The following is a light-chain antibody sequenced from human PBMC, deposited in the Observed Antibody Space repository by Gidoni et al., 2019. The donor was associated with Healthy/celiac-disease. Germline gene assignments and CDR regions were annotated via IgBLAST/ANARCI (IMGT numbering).Light chain of an antibody. CDR1: QSIGSN. Sequence: IVLTQSPDLQSVTPKEKGTLTCRASQSIGSNLPWYQQKPNQPPKVLIKYASQSTTGGPSRFSGSGSGTDFTLTISSLEAEDAAAYYCHQSSSLPFTFGGGTKVEIK. CDR2: YAS. J-gene: IGKJ4*01. CDR3: HQSSSLPFT. V-gene: IGKV6D-21*02.